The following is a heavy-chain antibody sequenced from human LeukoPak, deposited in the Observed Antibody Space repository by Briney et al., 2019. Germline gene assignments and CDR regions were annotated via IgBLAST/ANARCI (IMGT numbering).Heavy chain of an antibody. J-gene: IGHJ4*02. CDR2: INGNDGRT. CDR3: AKDPRLVRGVIFDY. V-gene: IGHV3-23*01. Sequence: PGGSLRLSCTASGFTFSSYAMSWVRQAPGGGLEWVSAINGNDGRTYYADSVKGRFTVSRDNFKNTLYLQMDSLSADDTAVYFCAKDPRLVRGVIFDYWGQGARVTVSS. D-gene: IGHD3-10*01. CDR1: GFTFSSYA.